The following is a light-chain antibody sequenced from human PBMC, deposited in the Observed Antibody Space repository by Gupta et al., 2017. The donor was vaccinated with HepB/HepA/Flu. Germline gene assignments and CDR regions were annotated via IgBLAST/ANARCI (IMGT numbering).Light chain of an antibody. CDR2: SNN. CDR3: AAWDDSLNGRV. V-gene: IGLV1-44*01. J-gene: IGLJ3*02. Sequence: QSVLTQPPSASATPGQRVTISCSGRSSNIGSNTVNWYQQLPGTAPKLLIYSNNQRPSGVPDRFSGSKSGTSASLAISGLQSEDEADYYCAAWDDSLNGRVFGGGTKLTVL. CDR1: SSNIGSNT.